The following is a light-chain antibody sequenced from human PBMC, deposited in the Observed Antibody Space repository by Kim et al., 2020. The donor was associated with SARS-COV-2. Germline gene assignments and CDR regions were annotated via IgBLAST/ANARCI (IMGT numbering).Light chain of an antibody. V-gene: IGKV3-11*01. J-gene: IGKJ1*01. CDR2: EAS. Sequence: SLSPRERVTLSCRASQYVHTSLAWYQQKPRHAPRLLIYEASIRATGIPARFSGSGSGTDFTLTISSLEPEDFAVYYCQQRSIWRTFGQGTKVDIK. CDR3: QQRSIWRT. CDR1: QYVHTS.